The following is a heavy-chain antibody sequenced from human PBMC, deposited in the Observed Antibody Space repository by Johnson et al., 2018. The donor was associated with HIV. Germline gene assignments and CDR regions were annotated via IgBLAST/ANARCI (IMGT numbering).Heavy chain of an antibody. CDR1: GFTFSSYA. CDR3: ARDHSRDEAFDI. CDR2: ITYDGSNK. D-gene: IGHD5-24*01. Sequence: QVQLVESGGGVVQPGRSLRLPSAAPGFTFSSYAMHWVRQAPGQGLEWGAVITYDGSNKYYADSVKGRFTISRDNSKNTLYLQMNSLRAEDTAVYYCARDHSRDEAFDIWGQGTMVTVSS. J-gene: IGHJ3*02. V-gene: IGHV3-30*14.